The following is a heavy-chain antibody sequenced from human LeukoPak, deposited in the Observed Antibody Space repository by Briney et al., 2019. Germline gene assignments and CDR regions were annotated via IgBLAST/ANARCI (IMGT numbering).Heavy chain of an antibody. CDR3: AGTYDSSGHNI. D-gene: IGHD3-22*01. CDR2: IHPSGGST. J-gene: IGHJ4*02. V-gene: IGHV1-46*01. CDR1: GYTFTSYY. Sequence: ASVKVSCKASGYTFTSYYMHWVRQAPGQGLEWMGIIHPSGGSTSYAQKFQGRVTMTRDTSTSTVYMELSRLRSEDTPVYYCAGTYDSSGHNIWGQGTLGTVSS.